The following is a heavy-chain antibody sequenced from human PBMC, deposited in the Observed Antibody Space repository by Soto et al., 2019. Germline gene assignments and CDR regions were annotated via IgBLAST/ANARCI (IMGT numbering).Heavy chain of an antibody. CDR1: GGSISSYY. V-gene: IGHV4-59*01. Sequence: PSETLSLTCTVSGGSISSYYWSWIRQPPGKGLEWIGYIYYSGSTNYNPSLKSRVTISVDTSKNQFSLKLSSVTAADTAVYYCASQQDFFYFDYWGQGTLVTVSS. J-gene: IGHJ4*02. CDR2: IYYSGST. CDR3: ASQQDFFYFDY.